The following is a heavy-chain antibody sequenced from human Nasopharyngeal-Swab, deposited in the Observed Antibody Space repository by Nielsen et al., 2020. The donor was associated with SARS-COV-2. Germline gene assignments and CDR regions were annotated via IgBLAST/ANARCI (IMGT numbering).Heavy chain of an antibody. V-gene: IGHV3-48*03. D-gene: IGHD4-17*01. J-gene: IGHJ4*02. CDR3: ARERATLTPVHYFDY. CDR1: GFTFSSYE. Sequence: GESLKISCAASGFTFSSYEMNWVRQAPGKGLEWVSYISSSGSTIYYADSVKGRFTISRDNAKNSLYLQMNSLRAEDTAVYYCARERATLTPVHYFDYWGQGTLVTVSS. CDR2: ISSSGSTI.